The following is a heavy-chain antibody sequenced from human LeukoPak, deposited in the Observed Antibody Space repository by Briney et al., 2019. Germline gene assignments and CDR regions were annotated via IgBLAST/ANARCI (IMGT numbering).Heavy chain of an antibody. D-gene: IGHD6-19*01. Sequence: PGGSLRLSCAASGFTFSDYYMSWIRQAPGKGLEWVAVISYDGSNKYYADSVKGRFTISRDNSKNTLYLQMNSLRAEDTAVYYCARVGGSGWYGYIDYWGQGTLVRVSS. J-gene: IGHJ4*02. V-gene: IGHV3-30*03. CDR3: ARVGGSGWYGYIDY. CDR2: ISYDGSNK. CDR1: GFTFSDYY.